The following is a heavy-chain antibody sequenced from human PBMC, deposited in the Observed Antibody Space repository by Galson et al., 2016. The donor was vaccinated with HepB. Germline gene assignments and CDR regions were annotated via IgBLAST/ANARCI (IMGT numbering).Heavy chain of an antibody. V-gene: IGHV3-74*01. CDR2: IEGDGTRP. CDR1: GFTFRNHQ. J-gene: IGHJ4*02. CDR3: ARDLSGPDF. Sequence: SLRLSCAVPGFTFRNHQMHWVRQVSGKGLVWVSRIEGDGTRPIYADSVKGRFTISRDNAENTLYLQMNSLRAEDTAVYYCARDLSGPDFWGQRTLVTVSS.